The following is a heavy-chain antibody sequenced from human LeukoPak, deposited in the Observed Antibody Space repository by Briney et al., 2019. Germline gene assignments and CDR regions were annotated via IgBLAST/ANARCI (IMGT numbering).Heavy chain of an antibody. CDR3: AREGVLSFVDY. J-gene: IGHJ4*02. CDR2: IYHSGST. Sequence: KSSETLSLTCTVSGYSISSGYYWGWIRQPPGKGLEWIGSIYHSGSTYYNPSLKSRVTISVDTSKNQFSLKLSSVTAADSAVYYCAREGVLSFVDYWGQGTLDTVSS. CDR1: GYSISSGYY. V-gene: IGHV4-38-2*02. D-gene: IGHD1-1*01.